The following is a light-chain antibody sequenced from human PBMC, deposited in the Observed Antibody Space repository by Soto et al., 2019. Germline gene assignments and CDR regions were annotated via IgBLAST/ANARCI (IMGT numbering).Light chain of an antibody. V-gene: IGLV2-14*01. Sequence: QSVLTQPASVSGSPGQSITISCTGTSSDVGGYNYVSWYQQHPGKAPKLMIYDVTNRPSGVSNRFSGSKSGNTASLTISGLQAEDAADYYCSSYTSSSTPLVFGGGTQLTVL. CDR1: SSDVGGYNY. CDR2: DVT. J-gene: IGLJ3*02. CDR3: SSYTSSSTPLV.